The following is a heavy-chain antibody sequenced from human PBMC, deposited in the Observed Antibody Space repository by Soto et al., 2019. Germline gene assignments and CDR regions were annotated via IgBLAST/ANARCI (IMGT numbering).Heavy chain of an antibody. D-gene: IGHD2-15*01. J-gene: IGHJ5*02. CDR1: GFTLSSYG. CDR3: ASLHVVVVAATHNWFDP. V-gene: IGHV3-30*03. CDR2: ISYDGSNK. Sequence: GGSLRLSCAASGFTLSSYGMHWVRQAPGKGLEWVAVISYDGSNKYYADSVKGRFTISRDNSKNTLYLQMNSLRAEDTAVYYCASLHVVVVAATHNWFDPWGQGTLVTVS.